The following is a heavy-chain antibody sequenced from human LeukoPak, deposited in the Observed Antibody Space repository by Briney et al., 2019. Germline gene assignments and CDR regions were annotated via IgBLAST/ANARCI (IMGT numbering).Heavy chain of an antibody. D-gene: IGHD6-13*01. CDR2: ISSSSSYI. V-gene: IGHV3-21*01. Sequence: GGSLRLSCTASGFTFSSYSMNWVRQAPGKGLEWVSSISSSSSYIYYADSVKGRFTISRDNAKNSLYLQMNSPRAEDTAVYYCARAIAAPRLYYYYGMDVWGQGTTVTVSS. CDR3: ARAIAAPRLYYYYGMDV. J-gene: IGHJ6*02. CDR1: GFTFSSYS.